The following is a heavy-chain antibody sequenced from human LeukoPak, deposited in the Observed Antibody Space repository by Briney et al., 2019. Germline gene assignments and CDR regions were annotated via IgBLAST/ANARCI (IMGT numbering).Heavy chain of an antibody. CDR2: ISSSSNYI. D-gene: IGHD3-22*01. Sequence: GGSLRLSCAASGFTFSSYSMNWVRQAPGKGLEWVSSISSSSNYIYYADSVKGRFTISRDNAKNSLNLQMNSLRAEDTAVYYCARTGYYYDSATYYYYYYMDVWGKGTTVTISS. CDR1: GFTFSSYS. V-gene: IGHV3-21*01. CDR3: ARTGYYYDSATYYYYYYMDV. J-gene: IGHJ6*03.